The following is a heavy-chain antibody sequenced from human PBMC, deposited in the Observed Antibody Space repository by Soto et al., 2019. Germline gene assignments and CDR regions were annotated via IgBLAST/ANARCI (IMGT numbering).Heavy chain of an antibody. Sequence: QFQLVQSGAEVKKPGASVKVSCKASGYNFTRFGISWVRQAPGHGLEWMGWMGAHSGHTRQAQKFQGILTMSPDAYINTAFIDVRRLTSEAPDLYYCGREGQQPAQAEYYQFNGIDDWGQGNTVNVPS. CDR3: GREGQQPAQAEYYQFNGIDD. V-gene: IGHV1-18*01. CDR2: MGAHSGHT. J-gene: IGHJ6*02. CDR1: GYNFTRFG. D-gene: IGHD2-2*01.